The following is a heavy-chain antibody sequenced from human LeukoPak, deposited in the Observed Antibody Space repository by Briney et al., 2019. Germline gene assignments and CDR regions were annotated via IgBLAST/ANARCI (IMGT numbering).Heavy chain of an antibody. D-gene: IGHD5-24*01. J-gene: IGHJ4*02. Sequence: PGGSLRLSCAASGFTFSSYAMSWVRQAPGKGLEWVSAISGSGGSTYYADSVKGRFTISSHNSENTLYLQMNSLRAEDTAVYYCAIEMATIGGYDYWGQGTLVTVSS. CDR2: ISGSGGST. CDR3: AIEMATIGGYDY. CDR1: GFTFSSYA. V-gene: IGHV3-23*01.